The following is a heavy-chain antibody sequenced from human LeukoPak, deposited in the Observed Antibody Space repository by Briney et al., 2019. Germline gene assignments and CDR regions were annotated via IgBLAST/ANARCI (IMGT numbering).Heavy chain of an antibody. CDR2: INAYNGDT. CDR3: ARDGSGVWFDY. Sequence: GASVKVSCKASNYTFTSYGISWVRQAPGQGLEWMAWINAYNGDTNYAQKLQGRVTLTTDTSTSTAYMELRSLRSDDTAAYYCARDGSGVWFDYWGQGTLVTVSS. D-gene: IGHD3-10*01. J-gene: IGHJ4*02. CDR1: NYTFTSYG. V-gene: IGHV1-18*01.